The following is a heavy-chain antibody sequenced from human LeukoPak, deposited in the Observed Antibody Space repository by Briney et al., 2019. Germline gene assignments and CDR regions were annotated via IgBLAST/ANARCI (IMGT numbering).Heavy chain of an antibody. Sequence: SETLSHTCTVSGDSISSYYWSWIRQPPGKRLEWIGYINYSGSTNYKPSLKSRVTISVDTSKNQFSLKLSSVTAADTGVYYCARQGHSYGLDYWGQGTLVTVSS. CDR2: INYSGST. J-gene: IGHJ4*02. D-gene: IGHD5-18*01. CDR1: GDSISSYY. CDR3: ARQGHSYGLDY. V-gene: IGHV4-59*08.